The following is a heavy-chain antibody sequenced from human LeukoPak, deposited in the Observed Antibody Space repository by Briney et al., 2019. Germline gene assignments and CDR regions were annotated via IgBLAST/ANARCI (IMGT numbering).Heavy chain of an antibody. CDR2: IYTSGST. CDR1: GGSISSYY. D-gene: IGHD3-22*01. Sequence: SETLSLTCTVSGGSISSYYWSWIRQPAGKGLEWIGRIYTSGSTNYNPSLKSRVTMSVDTSKNQFSLKLSSVTAADTAVYFCARGPYSYDSSGAFDICGQGTMVTVSS. V-gene: IGHV4-4*07. CDR3: ARGPYSYDSSGAFDI. J-gene: IGHJ3*02.